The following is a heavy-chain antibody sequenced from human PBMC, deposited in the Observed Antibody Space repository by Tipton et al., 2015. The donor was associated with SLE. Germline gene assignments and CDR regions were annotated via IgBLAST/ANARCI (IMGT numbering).Heavy chain of an antibody. D-gene: IGHD3-22*01. CDR1: GDSIANSH. CDR3: ASNYYGGSGFYYYYFDS. CDR2: VYGSGKT. V-gene: IGHV4-59*01. J-gene: IGHJ4*02. Sequence: TLSLTCAVSGDSIANSHWSWIRKPPGQGLEWLGDVYGSGKTNPRSSLKSRLTISVDTSKNQFSLRLTSVTAADSAVYYCASNYYGGSGFYYYYFDSWGQGTLVTVSS.